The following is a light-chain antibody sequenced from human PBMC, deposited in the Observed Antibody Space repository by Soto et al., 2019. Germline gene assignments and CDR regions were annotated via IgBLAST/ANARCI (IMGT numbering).Light chain of an antibody. CDR3: SSYTTISTRV. Sequence: QSVLTQPASVSGSPGQSITISCTGTSSYVGGYNYVSWYQQHPGKAPKLMIYDVSNRPSGISNRFSGSKSGNTASLTISGLQAEDEADYYCSSYTTISTRVFGTGTKVTVL. CDR1: SSYVGGYNY. V-gene: IGLV2-14*03. J-gene: IGLJ1*01. CDR2: DVS.